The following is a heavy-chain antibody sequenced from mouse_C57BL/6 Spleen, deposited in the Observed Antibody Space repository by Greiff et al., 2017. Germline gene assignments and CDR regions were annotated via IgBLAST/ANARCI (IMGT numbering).Heavy chain of an antibody. CDR3: ARGGAQAPYYYAMDY. V-gene: IGHV1-61*01. CDR2: IYPSDSET. Sequence: QVQLQQPGAELVRPGSSVKLSCKASGYTFTSYWMDWVKQRPGQGLEWIGNIYPSDSETHYNQKFKDKATLTVDKSSSTAYMQLSSLTSEDSAVYDCARGGAQAPYYYAMDYWGQGTSVTVSS. D-gene: IGHD3-2*02. J-gene: IGHJ4*01. CDR1: GYTFTSYW.